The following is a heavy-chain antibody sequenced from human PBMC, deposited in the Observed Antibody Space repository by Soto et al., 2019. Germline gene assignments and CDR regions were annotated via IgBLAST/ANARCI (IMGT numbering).Heavy chain of an antibody. CDR1: GYSFTSYW. V-gene: IGHV5-51*01. D-gene: IGHD2-21*01. CDR2: IYPGDSDT. CDR3: ARNYCGGDCHDAFDI. J-gene: IGHJ3*02. Sequence: GESLKISCKGSGYSFTSYWIGWVRQMPGKGLKWMGIIYPGDSDTRYSPSFQGQVTISADKSISTAYLQWSSLKASDSALYYCARNYCGGDCHDAFDIWGQGTMVTVS.